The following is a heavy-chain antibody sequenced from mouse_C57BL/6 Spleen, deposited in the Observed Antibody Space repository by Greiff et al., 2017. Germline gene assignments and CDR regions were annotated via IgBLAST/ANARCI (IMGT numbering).Heavy chain of an antibody. CDR3: AREEDYYGSGWYFDV. Sequence: EVQLQQSGPELVKPGASVKMSCKASGYTFTDYNMHWVKQSHGKSLAWIGYINPNNGGTSYNQKFKGKATLTVNKSSSTAYMELRSLTSEDSAVYDCAREEDYYGSGWYFDVWGTGTTVTVSS. D-gene: IGHD1-1*01. V-gene: IGHV1-22*01. J-gene: IGHJ1*03. CDR2: INPNNGGT. CDR1: GYTFTDYN.